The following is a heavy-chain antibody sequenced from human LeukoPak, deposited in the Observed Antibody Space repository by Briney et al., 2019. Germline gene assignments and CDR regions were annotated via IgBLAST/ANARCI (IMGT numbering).Heavy chain of an antibody. CDR2: IYYSGST. V-gene: IGHV4-39*01. Sequence: SGTLSLTCAVSGVSITSNNWWGWVRQPPGKGLEWIGSIYYSGSTYYNPSLKSRVTISVDTSKNQFSLKLSSVTAADTAVYYCARHPVIWPQYPSWGQGTLVTVSS. D-gene: IGHD5-24*01. CDR1: GVSITSNNW. CDR3: ARHPVIWPQYPS. J-gene: IGHJ5*02.